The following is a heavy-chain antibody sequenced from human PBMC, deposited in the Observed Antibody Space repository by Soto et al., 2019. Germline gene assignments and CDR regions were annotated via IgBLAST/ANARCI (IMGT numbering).Heavy chain of an antibody. CDR3: ARVGRGSNFWCYFDS. CDR2: TSYDGSTT. CDR1: GFTFSSYT. Sequence: QVQLVESGGGVVQPGRSLRLSCAASGFTFSSYTMHWVRQSPDKGLEWVALTSYDGSTTNYANSVKGRFTISRDNSKNTLYLQLNSLSADDTAVYYCARVGRGSNFWCYFDSWGQGTLVTVSS. V-gene: IGHV3-30-3*01. J-gene: IGHJ4*02. D-gene: IGHD2-8*02.